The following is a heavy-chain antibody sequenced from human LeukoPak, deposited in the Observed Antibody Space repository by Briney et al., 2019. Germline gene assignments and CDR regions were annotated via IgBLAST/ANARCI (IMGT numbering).Heavy chain of an antibody. Sequence: GGSLRLSCAASGFTFDDYAMHWVRQAPGRGLEWVSGISWNSGSIGYADSVKGRFTISRDNAKNSLYLQMNSLRAEDTALYYCAKGAVVVAANFDYWGQGTLVTVSS. J-gene: IGHJ4*02. CDR1: GFTFDDYA. CDR3: AKGAVVVAANFDY. CDR2: ISWNSGSI. V-gene: IGHV3-9*01. D-gene: IGHD2-15*01.